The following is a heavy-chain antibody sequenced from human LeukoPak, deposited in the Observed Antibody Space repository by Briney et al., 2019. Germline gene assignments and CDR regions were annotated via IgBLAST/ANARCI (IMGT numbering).Heavy chain of an antibody. CDR1: EYILTELS. CDR3: ATERAMTNGMDV. J-gene: IGHJ6*02. V-gene: IGHV1-24*01. CDR2: FDPEDGET. Sequence: ASVKVSCKVSEYILTELSMHWVRQAPGKGLEWMGGFDPEDGETIYAQKFQGRVTMTEDTSTDTAYMELSSLRSEDTAVYYCATERAMTNGMDVWGQGTTVTVSS.